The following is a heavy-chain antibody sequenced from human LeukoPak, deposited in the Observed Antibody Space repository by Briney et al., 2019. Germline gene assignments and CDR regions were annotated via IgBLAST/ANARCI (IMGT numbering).Heavy chain of an antibody. D-gene: IGHD6-19*01. CDR1: GFTFSSYW. CDR3: ARSRWLDAFDY. V-gene: IGHV3-74*01. Sequence: GGSLRLSCAASGFTFSSYWMHWVRQAPGKGLVWVSRINSDGSTTNYADSVKGRFTTSRDNAKNTLYLQMNSLRADDTAVYYCARSRWLDAFDYWGQGTLVTVSS. CDR2: INSDGSTT. J-gene: IGHJ4*02.